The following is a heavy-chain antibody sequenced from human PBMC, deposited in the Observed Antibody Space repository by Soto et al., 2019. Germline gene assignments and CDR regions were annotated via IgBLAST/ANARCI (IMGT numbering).Heavy chain of an antibody. D-gene: IGHD3-22*01. CDR2: IDPSDSQT. CDR3: ARQIYDSDTGPNFQYYSAS. J-gene: IGHJ4*02. CDR1: GYSFAGYW. V-gene: IGHV5-10-1*01. Sequence: GESLKISCKGSGYSFAGYWITWVRQKPGKGLEWMGRIDPSDSQTYYSPSFRGHVTISVTKSITTVFLQWSSLRASDTAMYYCARQIYDSDTGPNFQYYSASWGQGTPVTVSS.